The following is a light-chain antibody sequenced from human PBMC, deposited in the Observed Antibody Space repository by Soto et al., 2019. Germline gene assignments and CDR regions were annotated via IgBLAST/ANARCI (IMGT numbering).Light chain of an antibody. CDR3: AAWDDSLSGPGV. CDR1: SSNIGSNY. V-gene: IGLV1-47*02. Sequence: QSVLTQPPSASGTPGQRVTISCSGSSSNIGSNYVYWYQQLPGTAPKLLIYSNNQRPSGVPDRFSGSKSGTSASLAISGLRSEDEADYYCAAWDDSLSGPGVFGGVTKLTVL. CDR2: SNN. J-gene: IGLJ2*01.